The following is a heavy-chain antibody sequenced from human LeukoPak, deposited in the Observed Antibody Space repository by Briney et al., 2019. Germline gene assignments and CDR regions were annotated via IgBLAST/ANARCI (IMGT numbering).Heavy chain of an antibody. J-gene: IGHJ4*02. CDR1: GFTFSSYA. V-gene: IGHV3-23*01. CDR3: GKQLAAGGTHY. Sequence: GGSLRLSREASGFTFSSYAMNWVRQAPGKGLEWVSTIGGSGVTTYYADSVKGRFTISRDNSKNTLHLQMNSLRAEDTAVYYCGKQLAAGGTHYWGQGTLVTVSS. D-gene: IGHD6-13*01. CDR2: IGGSGVTT.